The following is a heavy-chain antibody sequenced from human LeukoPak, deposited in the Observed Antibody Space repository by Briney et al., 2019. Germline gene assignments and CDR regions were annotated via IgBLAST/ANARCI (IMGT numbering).Heavy chain of an antibody. CDR2: INPNSGDT. Sequence: VASVEVSCKASGYTFTGYYMHCVRQAPGQGLEWMGWINPNSGDTNYAQKFQGRVTMTRDTSISTAYMDLSRLTSDDTALYYCARDRSQGRDFDYWGQGTLVTVSS. J-gene: IGHJ4*02. D-gene: IGHD3-10*01. CDR3: ARDRSQGRDFDY. CDR1: GYTFTGYY. V-gene: IGHV1-2*02.